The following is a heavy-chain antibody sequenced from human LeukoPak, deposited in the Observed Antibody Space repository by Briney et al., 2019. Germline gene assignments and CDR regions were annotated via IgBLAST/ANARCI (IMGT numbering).Heavy chain of an antibody. CDR3: ARDYPYYYDSSGYYSFDY. D-gene: IGHD3-22*01. CDR1: GFAVSSNY. CDR2: LYTGGNT. V-gene: IGHV3-66*01. Sequence: PGGSLRLSCTASGFAVSSNYINWVRQAPGKGLEWVSVLYTGGNTYYTDSVKGRFTISRDSSKNTLYLQMNSLRAEDTAVYYCARDYPYYYDSSGYYSFDYWGQGTLVAVAS. J-gene: IGHJ4*02.